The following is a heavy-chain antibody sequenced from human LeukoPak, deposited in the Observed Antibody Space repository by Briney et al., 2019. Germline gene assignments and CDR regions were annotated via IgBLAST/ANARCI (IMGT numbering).Heavy chain of an antibody. D-gene: IGHD4-17*01. Sequence: GGSLRLSCAASGFTFSSYAMSWVSQAPGKGLEWVSAISGSGGSTYYADSVKGRFTISRDNSKNTLYLQMNSLRAEDTAVYYCARASRGTVTTWFVYWGQGTLVTVSS. CDR3: ARASRGTVTTWFVY. CDR1: GFTFSSYA. V-gene: IGHV3-23*01. CDR2: ISGSGGST. J-gene: IGHJ4*02.